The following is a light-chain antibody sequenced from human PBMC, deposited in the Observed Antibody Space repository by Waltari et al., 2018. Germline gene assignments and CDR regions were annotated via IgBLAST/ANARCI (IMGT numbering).Light chain of an antibody. CDR3: CSYAGSYTWV. CDR2: DVS. Sequence: QSALTQPRSVSGSPGQSVTLSCTGTSSDVGGYNYVPWYQQHPGKAPKPMIYDVSKRPSGVPDRFSGSKSGNTASLTNSGLQAEDEADYYCCSYAGSYTWVFGGGTKLTVL. CDR1: SSDVGGYNY. V-gene: IGLV2-11*01. J-gene: IGLJ3*02.